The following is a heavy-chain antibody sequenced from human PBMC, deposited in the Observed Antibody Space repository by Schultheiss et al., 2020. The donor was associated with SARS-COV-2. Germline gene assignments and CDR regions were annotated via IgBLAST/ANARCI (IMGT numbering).Heavy chain of an antibody. CDR2: ISGSGGST. CDR3: TTDEVITMVRGASGY. D-gene: IGHD3-10*01. J-gene: IGHJ4*02. Sequence: GGSLRLSCAASGFTVSSNYMSWVRQAPGKGLEWVSVISGSGGSTYYADSVKGRFTISRDNSKNTLYLQMNSLKTEDTAVYYCTTDEVITMVRGASGYWGQGTLVTVSS. CDR1: GFTVSSNY. V-gene: IGHV3-23*01.